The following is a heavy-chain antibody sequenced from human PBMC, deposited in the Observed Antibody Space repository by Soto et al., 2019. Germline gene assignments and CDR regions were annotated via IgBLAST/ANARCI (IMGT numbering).Heavy chain of an antibody. CDR1: GFTFSSYG. Sequence: GGSLRLSCAASGFTFSSYGMHWVRQAPGKGQEWVALVSYDGSNKNYAASVKGRFAISRDNSKNTLYLQMNMLRTEDAAVYYCAKDLGYCSGGSCFSEGDFDSWGQGA. V-gene: IGHV3-30*18. J-gene: IGHJ4*02. CDR3: AKDLGYCSGGSCFSEGDFDS. CDR2: VSYDGSNK. D-gene: IGHD2-15*01.